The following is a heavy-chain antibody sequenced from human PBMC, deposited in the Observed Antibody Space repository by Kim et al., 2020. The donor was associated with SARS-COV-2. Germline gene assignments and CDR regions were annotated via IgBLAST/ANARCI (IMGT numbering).Heavy chain of an antibody. D-gene: IGHD6-19*01. CDR1: GYTFTSYA. CDR2: INTNTGNP. CDR3: AKDLAVAGTFGRAFDI. J-gene: IGHJ3*02. V-gene: IGHV7-4-1*02. Sequence: ASVKVSCKASGYTFTSYAMIWVRQAPGQGLEWMGWINTNTGNPTYAQGFTGRFVFSLATSVSTAYLQISSLKAEDTAVYYCAKDLAVAGTFGRAFDIWGQWTMVTVYS.